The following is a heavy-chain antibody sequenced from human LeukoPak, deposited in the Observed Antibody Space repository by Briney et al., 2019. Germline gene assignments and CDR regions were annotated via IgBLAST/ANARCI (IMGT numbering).Heavy chain of an antibody. D-gene: IGHD2-2*02. J-gene: IGHJ5*02. CDR1: GDSVSSNSAA. Sequence: SQTLSLTCAISGDSVSSNSAAWNWIRQSPSRGLEWLGRTYYRSKWYNDYAVSAKSRITINPDTSKNQFSLQLNSVTPEDTAVYYCARDRRGYCSSTSCYKAYWFDPWGQGTLVTASS. CDR2: TYYRSKWYN. V-gene: IGHV6-1*01. CDR3: ARDRRGYCSSTSCYKAYWFDP.